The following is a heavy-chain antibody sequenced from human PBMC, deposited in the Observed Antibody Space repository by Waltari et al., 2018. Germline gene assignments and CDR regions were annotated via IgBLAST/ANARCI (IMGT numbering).Heavy chain of an antibody. CDR1: GGTFSSYA. CDR2: IIPIFGTA. V-gene: IGHV1-69*05. J-gene: IGHJ4*02. D-gene: IGHD3-22*01. CDR3: ARSVYYYDSSGYYYFDY. Sequence: QVQLVQSGAEVKKPGSSVKVSCKASGGTFSSYAISWVRQAPGQGLEWMGGIIPIFGTANYARKFQGRVTITTDESTSTAYMELSSLRSEDTAVYYCARSVYYYDSSGYYYFDYWGQGTLVTVSS.